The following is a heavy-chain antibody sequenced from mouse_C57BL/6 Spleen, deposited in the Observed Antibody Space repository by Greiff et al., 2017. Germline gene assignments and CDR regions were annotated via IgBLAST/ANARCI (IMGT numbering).Heavy chain of an antibody. V-gene: IGHV7-3*01. CDR1: GFTFTDYY. CDR3: ARYIELCYAMDY. J-gene: IGHJ4*01. Sequence: EVKLMESGGGLVQPGGSLSLSCAASGFTFTDYYMSWVRQPPGKALEWLGFIRNKANGYTTEYSASVKGRFTISRDNSQSILYLQMNALRAEDSATYYCARYIELCYAMDYWGQGTSVTVSS. CDR2: IRNKANGYTT.